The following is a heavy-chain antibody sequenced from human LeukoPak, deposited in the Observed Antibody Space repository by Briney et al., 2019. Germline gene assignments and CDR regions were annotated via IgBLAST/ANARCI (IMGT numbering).Heavy chain of an antibody. V-gene: IGHV4-39*01. CDR2: IYYSGST. D-gene: IGHD5-24*01. CDR3: ARLSWQMRTFDY. Sequence: SETLSLTCTVSGGSISSSSYYWGWIRQPPGKGLEWIGSIYYSGSTYYNPSLKSRVTISVDTSKNQFSLKLSSVTAADTAVYYCARLSWQMRTFDYWGQGTLVTVSS. J-gene: IGHJ4*02. CDR1: GGSISSSSYY.